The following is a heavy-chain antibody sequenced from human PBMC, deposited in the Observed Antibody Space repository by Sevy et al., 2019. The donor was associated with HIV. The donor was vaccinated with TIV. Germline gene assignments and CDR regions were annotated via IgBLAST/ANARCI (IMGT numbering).Heavy chain of an antibody. CDR2: IHYSGGT. D-gene: IGHD5-12*01. Sequence: SETLSLTCTVSGGSISSSDSYWSWIRQPPGKGLEWIGYIHYSGGTYYSPFLKSRVAMSVDTSEKKFSLKLSSLTAADTAVYYCASKRGYNHGPFDYWGQGTLVTVSS. J-gene: IGHJ4*02. V-gene: IGHV4-30-4*01. CDR3: ASKRGYNHGPFDY. CDR1: GGSISSSDSY.